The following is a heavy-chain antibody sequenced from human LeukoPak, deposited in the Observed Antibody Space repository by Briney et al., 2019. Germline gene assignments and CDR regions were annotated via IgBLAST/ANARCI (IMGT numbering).Heavy chain of an antibody. CDR3: ARAVHFSYGGKRGGRYFDY. D-gene: IGHD4-23*01. V-gene: IGHV3-23*01. CDR1: GFTFSSYA. Sequence: PGGSLRLSCAASGFTFSSYAMSWVRQAPGKGLEWVSAISGSGGSTYYADSVKGRFTISRDNSKNTLYLQMNSLRAEDTAIYYCARAVHFSYGGKRGGRYFDYWGQGTLVTVSS. CDR2: ISGSGGST. J-gene: IGHJ4*02.